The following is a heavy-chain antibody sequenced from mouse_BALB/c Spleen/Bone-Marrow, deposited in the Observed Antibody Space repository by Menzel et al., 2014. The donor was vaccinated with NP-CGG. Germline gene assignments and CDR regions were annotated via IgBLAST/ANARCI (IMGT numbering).Heavy chain of an antibody. V-gene: IGHV5-6*01. J-gene: IGHJ1*01. CDR1: GFTFSSYG. CDR3: TRQGSDGYDSREDWYFDV. CDR2: ISSGGIYT. Sequence: EVQVVESGGDLVKPGGSLKLSCAASGFTFSSYGMSWVRQTPDKGLEWVATISSGGIYTFYPDSVKGRFTISRDNAKNTLYLQMSSLKSEDTAMYYCTRQGSDGYDSREDWYFDVWGAGTTVTVSS. D-gene: IGHD1-1*01.